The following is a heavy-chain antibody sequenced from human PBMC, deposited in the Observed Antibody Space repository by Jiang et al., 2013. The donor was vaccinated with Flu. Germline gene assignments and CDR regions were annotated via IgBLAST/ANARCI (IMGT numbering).Heavy chain of an antibody. CDR1: GASVTSVDNY. D-gene: IGHD1-26*01. CDR3: ARNEGGRPYYYQSLGLDP. CDR2: ISHVGTT. V-gene: IGHV4-31*03. J-gene: IGHJ5*02. Sequence: PGLVKPSQTLSLTCTVSGASVTSVDNYWTWIRQFPGKGLQWIGYISHVGTTFYNPSLKSRLIISMDMSKNQFSLGLHSVTAADTAVYFCARNEGGRPYYYQSLGLDPWGQGTPVTVSS.